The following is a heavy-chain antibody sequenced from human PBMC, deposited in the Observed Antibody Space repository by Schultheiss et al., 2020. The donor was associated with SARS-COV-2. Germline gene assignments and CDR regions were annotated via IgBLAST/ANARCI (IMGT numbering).Heavy chain of an antibody. V-gene: IGHV3-48*04. J-gene: IGHJ6*02. CDR2: ISISGRTI. Sequence: GGSLRLSCAASGFTFSSYAMHWVRQAPGKGLEWISYISISGRTIYYADSVKGRFTISRDNAKNSLYLQMNSLRAGDTAVYYCARARGYSYGFYYYGMDVWGQGTTVTVSS. D-gene: IGHD5-18*01. CDR1: GFTFSSYA. CDR3: ARARGYSYGFYYYGMDV.